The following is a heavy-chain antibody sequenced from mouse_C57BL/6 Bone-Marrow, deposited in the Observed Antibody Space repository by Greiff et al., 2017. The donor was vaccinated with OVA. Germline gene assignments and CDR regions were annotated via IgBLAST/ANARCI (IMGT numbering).Heavy chain of an antibody. Sequence: VQLQQPGAELVRPGSSVKLSCKASGYTFTSYWMHWVKQRPIQGLEWIGNIDPSDSETHYNQKFKDKATLTVDKSSSTAYMQLSSLTSEDSAVYYCARFDYGSSYPWYFDVWGTGTTVTVSS. CDR2: IDPSDSET. CDR1: GYTFTSYW. V-gene: IGHV1-52*01. CDR3: ARFDYGSSYPWYFDV. D-gene: IGHD1-1*01. J-gene: IGHJ1*03.